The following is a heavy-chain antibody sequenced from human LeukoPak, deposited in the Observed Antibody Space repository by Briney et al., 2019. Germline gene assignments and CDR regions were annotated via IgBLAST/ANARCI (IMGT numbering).Heavy chain of an antibody. CDR1: GFTFSNFG. CDR2: ISGSGGNM. D-gene: IGHD4-23*01. Sequence: GGSLRLSCTATGFTFSNFGMAWVRQAPGQGLEWVSTISGSGGNMYQADSLKGRFTISRDTSRSTLYLQMNSLRAEDTAVYYCARGTHYYGGNSMPFDYWGQGTLVTVSS. V-gene: IGHV3-23*01. J-gene: IGHJ4*02. CDR3: ARGTHYYGGNSMPFDY.